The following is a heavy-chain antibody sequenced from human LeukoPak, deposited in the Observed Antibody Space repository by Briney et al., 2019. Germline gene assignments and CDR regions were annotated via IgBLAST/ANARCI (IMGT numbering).Heavy chain of an antibody. D-gene: IGHD1-26*01. CDR2: IYYSGST. V-gene: IGHV4-59*12. CDR3: AREATPQRGWELLSAFDY. J-gene: IGHJ4*02. Sequence: SETLSLTCTVSGGSISSYYWSWIRQPPGKGLEWIGYIYYSGSTNYNPSLKSRVTISVDTSKNQFSLKLSSVTAADTAVYYCAREATPQRGWELLSAFDYWGQGTLVTVSS. CDR1: GGSISSYY.